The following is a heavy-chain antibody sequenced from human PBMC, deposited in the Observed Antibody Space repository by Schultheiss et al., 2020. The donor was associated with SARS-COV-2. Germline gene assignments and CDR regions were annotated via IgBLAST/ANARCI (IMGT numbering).Heavy chain of an antibody. D-gene: IGHD3-10*01. J-gene: IGHJ6*02. Sequence: SETLSLTCTVSGGSISSYYWSWIRQPPGKGLEWIGYIYYSGSSNNNPSLKSRVTLSLDTSKKQFSLKLSSVTAADTAVYYCARDVLLWFGELRKNHYGMDVWGQGTTVTVSS. CDR2: IYYSGSS. CDR1: GGSISSYY. CDR3: ARDVLLWFGELRKNHYGMDV. V-gene: IGHV4-59*12.